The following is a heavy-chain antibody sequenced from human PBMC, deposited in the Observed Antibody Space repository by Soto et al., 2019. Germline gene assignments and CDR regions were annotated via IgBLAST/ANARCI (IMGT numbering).Heavy chain of an antibody. Sequence: QVQLVESGGGVVQPGRSLRLSCAASGFTFSSYGMHWVRQAPGKGLEWVAIISYDGSNKYYADSVKGRFTISRDNSKNPLYLQMNSLRAEDTAVYYCAKDTPAFCGGDCYSAEYFQHWGQGTLVTVSS. CDR2: ISYDGSNK. CDR3: AKDTPAFCGGDCYSAEYFQH. J-gene: IGHJ1*01. V-gene: IGHV3-30*18. CDR1: GFTFSSYG. D-gene: IGHD2-21*02.